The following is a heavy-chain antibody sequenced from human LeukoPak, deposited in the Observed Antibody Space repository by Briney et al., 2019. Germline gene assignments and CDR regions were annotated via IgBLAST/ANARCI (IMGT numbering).Heavy chain of an antibody. J-gene: IGHJ4*02. CDR2: IYWDDDK. CDR1: GFSLSTSGVG. Sequence: SGPTLANPTQTLTLTCTFSGFSLSTSGVGVGWIRQPPGKALEWLALIYWDDDKRYSPSLKSRLTITKDTSKNQVVLTMTNMDPVDTATYYCAHRSLGATRVGAFDYWGQGTLVTVSS. V-gene: IGHV2-5*02. D-gene: IGHD2-15*01. CDR3: AHRSLGATRVGAFDY.